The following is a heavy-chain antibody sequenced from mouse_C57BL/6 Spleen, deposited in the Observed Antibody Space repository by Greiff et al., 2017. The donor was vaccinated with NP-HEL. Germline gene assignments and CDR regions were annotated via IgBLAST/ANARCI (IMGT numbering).Heavy chain of an antibody. CDR3: ARSRAYYSNLYAMDY. J-gene: IGHJ4*01. V-gene: IGHV1-80*01. D-gene: IGHD2-5*01. Sequence: VQLQQSGAELVKPGASVKISCKASGYAFSSYWMNWVKQRPGKGLVWIGQIYPGDGDTNYNGKFMGKATLTADKSSSTAYMQLSSLTSEDSAVYFCARSRAYYSNLYAMDYWGQGTSVTVSS. CDR2: IYPGDGDT. CDR1: GYAFSSYW.